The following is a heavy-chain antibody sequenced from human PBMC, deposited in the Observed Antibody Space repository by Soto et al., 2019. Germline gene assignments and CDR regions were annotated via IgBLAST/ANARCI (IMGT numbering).Heavy chain of an antibody. CDR2: IFYSGNT. D-gene: IGHD3-22*01. J-gene: IGHJ4*02. CDR3: ARATYYYDSSGYSDRVLDY. CDR1: GGSISSGGYY. Sequence: QVQLQKSGPGLVKPSQTLSLTCTVSGGSISSGGYYWSWIRQHPGKGLEWIGYIFYSGNTYYTPSLQSRVTISVDTSKNQFSLKLSSVTAADTAVYYCARATYYYDSSGYSDRVLDYWGQGTLVTVSS. V-gene: IGHV4-31*03.